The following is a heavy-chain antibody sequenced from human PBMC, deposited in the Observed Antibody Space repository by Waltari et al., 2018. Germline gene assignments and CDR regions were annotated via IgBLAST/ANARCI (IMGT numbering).Heavy chain of an antibody. V-gene: IGHV3-30-3*01. D-gene: IGHD1-26*01. CDR1: GFTFSSYA. J-gene: IGHJ4*02. CDR2: ISYDGSNK. CDR3: ARDGWALPQGSMADY. Sequence: QVQLVESGGGVVQPGRSLRLSCAASGFTFSSYAMHWVRQAPGKGLEWVAVISYDGSNKYYADSVKGRVTISRDNAKNALYLQMSSLRVEDTAVYYCARDGWALPQGSMADYWGQGTLVTVSS.